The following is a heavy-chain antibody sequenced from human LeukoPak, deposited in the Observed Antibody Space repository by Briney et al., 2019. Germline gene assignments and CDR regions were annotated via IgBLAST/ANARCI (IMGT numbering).Heavy chain of an antibody. CDR2: IYYDGNT. V-gene: IGHV4-39*01. CDR3: ARHWNGDRRDYFDY. D-gene: IGHD3-3*01. Sequence: SETLSLTCTVSGGSISSYYWGWIRQPPGKGLEYIGSIYYDGNTNYNPSLKSRVTIFVDTSKNHFSLRLSSVTAADTAVYYCARHWNGDRRDYFDYWGQGTLVTVSS. CDR1: GGSISSYY. J-gene: IGHJ4*02.